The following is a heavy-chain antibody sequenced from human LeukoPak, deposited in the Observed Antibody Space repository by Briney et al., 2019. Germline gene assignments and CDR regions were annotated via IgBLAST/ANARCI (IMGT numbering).Heavy chain of an antibody. Sequence: GGSPRLSCAASGFTFSSYAMHWVRQAPGKGLEWVAFISSDGSNKYYADSVKGRFTISRDNSKNTLYLQMNSPRDEDTAVYYCAREPDDLYLAYCGGDCYSDYFDYWGQGTLVTVSS. V-gene: IGHV3-30-3*01. CDR1: GFTFSSYA. CDR2: ISSDGSNK. CDR3: AREPDDLYLAYCGGDCYSDYFDY. D-gene: IGHD2-21*02. J-gene: IGHJ4*02.